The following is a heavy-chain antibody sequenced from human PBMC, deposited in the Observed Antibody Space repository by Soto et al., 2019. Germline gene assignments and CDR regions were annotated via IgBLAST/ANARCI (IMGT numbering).Heavy chain of an antibody. D-gene: IGHD3-3*01. CDR1: GFTFSDYY. J-gene: IGHJ4*02. Sequence: PGGSLRLSCAASGFTFSDYYMSWIRQAPGKGLEWVSYISSSSSYTNYADSVKGRFTISRDNAKNSLYLQMNSLRAEDTAVYYCARVESVRFLEWLLYYWGQGTLVTVSS. CDR2: ISSSSSYT. V-gene: IGHV3-11*06. CDR3: ARVESVRFLEWLLYY.